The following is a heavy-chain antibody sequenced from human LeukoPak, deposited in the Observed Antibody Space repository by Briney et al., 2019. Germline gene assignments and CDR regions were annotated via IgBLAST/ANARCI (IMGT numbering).Heavy chain of an antibody. Sequence: GGSLRLSCAASGFTFRNAWMTWVRQAPGKGLEWVGRIKSKTDGGTTDYAAPVKGRFTISRDDSKNTLYLQMNSLKSEDTAVYYCTTWPAAHLKFDYWGQGILVTVSS. V-gene: IGHV3-15*01. CDR1: GFTFRNAW. J-gene: IGHJ4*02. D-gene: IGHD2-2*01. CDR2: IKSKTDGGTT. CDR3: TTWPAAHLKFDY.